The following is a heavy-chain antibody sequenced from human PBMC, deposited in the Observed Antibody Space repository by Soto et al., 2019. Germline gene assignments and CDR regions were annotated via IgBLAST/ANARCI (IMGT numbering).Heavy chain of an antibody. Sequence: QVQLQESGPGLVKPSQTLSLTCTVSGGSISSGGYYWSWIRQHPGKGLEGIGYIYYSGSTYYNPSLKSRVTISVDTSKTQFSLKLSSVTAADTAVYYCASTHYYGSGRTFYYFDYWGQGTLVTVSS. CDR3: ASTHYYGSGRTFYYFDY. D-gene: IGHD3-10*01. CDR1: GGSISSGGYY. CDR2: IYYSGST. J-gene: IGHJ4*02. V-gene: IGHV4-31*03.